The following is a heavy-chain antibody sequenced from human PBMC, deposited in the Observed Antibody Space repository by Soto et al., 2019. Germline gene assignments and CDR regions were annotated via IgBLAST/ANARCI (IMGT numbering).Heavy chain of an antibody. Sequence: GGSLRLSCAPSGFTFGSYAMSWVRQAPGKGLEWVSAISGSGGSTYYADSVKGRFTISRDNSKNTLYLQMNSLRAEDPAVYYCAKEVLRYFDWPDYWGQGTLVTVSS. V-gene: IGHV3-23*01. CDR3: AKEVLRYFDWPDY. J-gene: IGHJ4*02. CDR2: ISGSGGST. CDR1: GFTFGSYA. D-gene: IGHD3-9*01.